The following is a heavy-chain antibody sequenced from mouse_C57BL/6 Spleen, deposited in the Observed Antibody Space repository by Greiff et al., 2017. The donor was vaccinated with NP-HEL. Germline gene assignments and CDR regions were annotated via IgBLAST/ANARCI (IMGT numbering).Heavy chain of an antibody. Sequence: VQLQQSGPELVKPGASVKISCKASGYAFSSSWMNWVKQRPGKGLEWIGGIYPGDGDTNYNGKFKGKATLTADKSSSTAYMQLSSLTSEDSAVYFCAREGDYYPYFDYWGQGTTLTVSS. CDR3: AREGDYYPYFDY. J-gene: IGHJ2*01. CDR1: GYAFSSSW. V-gene: IGHV1-82*01. CDR2: IYPGDGDT. D-gene: IGHD2-1*01.